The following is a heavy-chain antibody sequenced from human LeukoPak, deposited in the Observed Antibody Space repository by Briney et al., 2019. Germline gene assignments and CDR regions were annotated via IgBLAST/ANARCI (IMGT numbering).Heavy chain of an antibody. Sequence: GGSLRLSCAASGFTFHDYTMHWVRQAPGKGLEWVSVISWDGGSTYYADSVKGRFTISRGSSKNSLYLQMNSLRTEDTALYYCAKDFRTGTHYYYAMDVWGQGTTVTVSS. CDR3: AKDFRTGTHYYYAMDV. CDR2: ISWDGGST. CDR1: GFTFHDYT. J-gene: IGHJ6*02. V-gene: IGHV3-43*01. D-gene: IGHD1-1*01.